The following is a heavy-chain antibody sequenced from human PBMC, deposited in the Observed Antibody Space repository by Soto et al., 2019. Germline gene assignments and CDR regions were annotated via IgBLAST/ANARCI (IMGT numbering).Heavy chain of an antibody. CDR1: GFTFSSYS. CDR2: ISSSSSYI. D-gene: IGHD2-2*01. Sequence: GSLRLSCAASGFTFSSYSMNWVRQAPGKGLEWVSSISSSSSYIYYADSVKGRFTISRDNAKNSLYLQMNSLRAEDTAVYYCASGPYCSSTSCQDYWGQGTLVTVSS. J-gene: IGHJ4*02. CDR3: ASGPYCSSTSCQDY. V-gene: IGHV3-21*01.